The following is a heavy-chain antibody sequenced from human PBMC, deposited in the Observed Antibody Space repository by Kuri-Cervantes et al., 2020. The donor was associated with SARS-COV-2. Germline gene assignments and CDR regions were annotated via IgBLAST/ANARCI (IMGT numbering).Heavy chain of an antibody. V-gene: IGHV3-53*01. Sequence: GESLKISCAASGFTVSSNYMGWVRQAPGKGLEWVSLIYSGGSTYYADSVKGRFTISRDNSKNTLYLQMNSMRAEDTAVYYCARVSYDSNWGQGTLVTVSS. D-gene: IGHD3-22*01. CDR1: GFTVSSNY. CDR3: ARVSYDSN. J-gene: IGHJ4*02. CDR2: IYSGGST.